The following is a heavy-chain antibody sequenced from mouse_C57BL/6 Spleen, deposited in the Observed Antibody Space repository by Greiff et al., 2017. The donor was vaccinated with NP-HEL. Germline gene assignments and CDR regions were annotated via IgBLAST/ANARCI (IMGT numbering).Heavy chain of an antibody. V-gene: IGHV1-52*01. CDR1: GYTFTSYW. Sequence: QVQLQQPGAELVRPGSSVKLSCKASGYTFTSYWMHWVKQRPIQGLEWIGNIDPSDSETHYNQKFKDKATLTVDKSSSTAYMQLSSLTSEDSAVYYCARSRDCDMGYFDYWGQGTTLTVSS. CDR2: IDPSDSET. J-gene: IGHJ2*01. CDR3: ARSRDCDMGYFDY.